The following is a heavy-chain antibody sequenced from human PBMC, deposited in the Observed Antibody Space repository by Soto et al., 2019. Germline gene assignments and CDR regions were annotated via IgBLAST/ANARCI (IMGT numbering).Heavy chain of an antibody. Sequence: ASVKVSCKASGGTFSSYAISWVRQAPGQGLEWMGGIIPIFGTANYAQKFQGRVTITADESTSTAYMELSSLRSEDTAVYYCARDRARPGYQTGYYYCGMHVCVQGTPATV. V-gene: IGHV1-69*13. CDR2: IIPIFGTA. CDR3: ARDRARPGYQTGYYYCGMHV. D-gene: IGHD5-18*01. J-gene: IGHJ6*02. CDR1: GGTFSSYA.